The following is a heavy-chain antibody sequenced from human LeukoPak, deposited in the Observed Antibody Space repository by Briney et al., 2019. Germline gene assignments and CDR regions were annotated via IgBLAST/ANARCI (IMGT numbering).Heavy chain of an antibody. J-gene: IGHJ5*02. V-gene: IGHV3-9*01. CDR1: GFTFDDYA. CDR2: ISWNSGSI. CDR3: AKDAQPYQLPLSRLDP. D-gene: IGHD2-2*01. Sequence: GRSLRLSCAASGFTFDDYAMHWVRQAPGKGLEWVSGISWNSGSIGYADSVKGRFTISRDNAKNSLYLQMNSPGAEDTALYYCAKDAQPYQLPLSRLDPWGQGTLVTVSS.